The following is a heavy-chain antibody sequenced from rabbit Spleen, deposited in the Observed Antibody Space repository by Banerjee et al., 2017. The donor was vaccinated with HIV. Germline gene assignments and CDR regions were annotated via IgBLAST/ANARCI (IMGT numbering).Heavy chain of an antibody. CDR1: GFSFSNKAV. CDR3: TRRYSYDDVGDYEHDAFDP. CDR2: IYTSSGGT. Sequence: QERLVESGGGLVKPEGSLTLTCTASGFSFSNKAVMCWVRQAPGKGLELIACIYTSSGGTWYASWVNGRFTISRSTSLNTVDLKMTSLTAADTATYFCTRRYSYDDVGDYEHDAFDPWGPGTLVTVS. J-gene: IGHJ2*01. V-gene: IGHV1S43*01. D-gene: IGHD2-1*01.